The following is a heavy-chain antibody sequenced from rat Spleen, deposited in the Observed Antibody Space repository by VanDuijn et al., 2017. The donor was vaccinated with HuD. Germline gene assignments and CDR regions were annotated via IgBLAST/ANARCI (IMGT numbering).Heavy chain of an antibody. CDR2: ISYDGSTT. CDR3: ARHRHNPYWYFDF. D-gene: IGHD3-4*01. CDR1: GFTFSDYY. Sequence: EVQLVESDGGLVQPGRSLKLSCATSGFTFSDYYMAWVRQAPTKGLDWVATISYDGSTTYYRDSVKGRFTISRDNAKSTLYLQMDSLRSEDTATYYCARHRHNPYWYFDFWGPGTMVTVSS. V-gene: IGHV5-7*01. J-gene: IGHJ1*01.